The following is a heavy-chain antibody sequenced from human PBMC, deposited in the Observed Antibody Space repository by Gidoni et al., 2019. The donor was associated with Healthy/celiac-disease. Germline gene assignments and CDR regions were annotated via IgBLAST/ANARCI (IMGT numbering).Heavy chain of an antibody. Sequence: QVQLVQSGAEVKKPGSSVKVSCKASGGTFSSYAISWVRQAPGQGLEWVGGIIPIFGTANYAQKFQGRVTITADKSTSTAYMELSSLRSEDTAVYYCARDSYCGGDCYAWGFDPWGQGTLVTVSS. CDR3: ARDSYCGGDCYAWGFDP. CDR1: GGTFSSYA. V-gene: IGHV1-69*06. J-gene: IGHJ5*02. CDR2: IIPIFGTA. D-gene: IGHD2-21*02.